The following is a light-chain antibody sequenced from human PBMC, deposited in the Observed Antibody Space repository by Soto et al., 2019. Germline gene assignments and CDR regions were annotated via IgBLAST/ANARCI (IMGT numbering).Light chain of an antibody. V-gene: IGKV3-11*01. CDR3: PQRRNLPQT. J-gene: IGKJ1*01. CDR2: HAS. CDR1: QSISDS. Sequence: EIVLTQSPATLSLSPGERATLSCRPSQSISDSLAWLQQQPGQAPRLLIFHASSRAAGTPTRISGSGFGSIFSLTFCSLDPEDLPVYYCPQRRNLPQTFGQGTRVEF.